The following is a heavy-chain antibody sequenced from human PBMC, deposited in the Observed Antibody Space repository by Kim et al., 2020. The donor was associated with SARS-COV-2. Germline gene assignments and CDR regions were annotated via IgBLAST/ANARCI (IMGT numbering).Heavy chain of an antibody. D-gene: IGHD5-12*01. Sequence: SVKVSCKASGGTFSSYAISWVRQAPGQGLEWMGGIIPIFGTANYAQKFQGRVTITADESTSPAYMELSSLRSEDTAVYYCALEVKPWLQFPPHWFDPWGQGTLVPVSS. J-gene: IGHJ5*02. CDR2: IIPIFGTA. CDR1: GGTFSSYA. CDR3: ALEVKPWLQFPPHWFDP. V-gene: IGHV1-69*13.